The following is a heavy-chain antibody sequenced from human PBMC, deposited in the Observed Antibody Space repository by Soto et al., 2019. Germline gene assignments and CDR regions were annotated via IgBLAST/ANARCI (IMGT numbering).Heavy chain of an antibody. J-gene: IGHJ4*02. V-gene: IGHV3-23*01. D-gene: IGHD2-2*01. CDR1: GFTFSSYA. Sequence: PGGSLRLSCAASGFTFSSYAMSWVRQAPGEGLEWVSTIQGRDDTTFYADSVRGRFTISRDNSKNTMSLQMNTLRGDDTAVYYCAKETDPRCCYGVDYWGQGALVTVSS. CDR2: IQGRDDTT. CDR3: AKETDPRCCYGVDY.